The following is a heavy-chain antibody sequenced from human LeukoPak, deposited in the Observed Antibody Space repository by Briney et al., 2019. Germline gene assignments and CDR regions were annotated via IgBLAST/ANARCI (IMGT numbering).Heavy chain of an antibody. Sequence: GESLNISCKGSEYSFSPYSIGWTRQMPGKGLEGMEIIYPSDSDTKYSPYFQGQDTISGDKSINTAYLQWSSLQASDSGMYYCARVRGYSYGTPDHAFDLWGQGTRVTVSS. J-gene: IGHJ3*01. CDR3: ARVRGYSYGTPDHAFDL. D-gene: IGHD5-18*01. CDR2: IYPSDSDT. CDR1: EYSFSPYS. V-gene: IGHV5-51*01.